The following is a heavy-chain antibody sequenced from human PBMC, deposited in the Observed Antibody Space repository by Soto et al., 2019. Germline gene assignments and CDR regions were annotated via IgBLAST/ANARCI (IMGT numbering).Heavy chain of an antibody. CDR3: AKSSKLQLDKDAFDI. J-gene: IGHJ3*02. Sequence: EVQLVESGGGLVQPGRSLRLSCAASGFTFADYAMHWVRQAPGKGLEWVSGISWNSGSIGYAYSVKGRFTISRDNAKNSMYLQMNSLRAEDTALYYCAKSSKLQLDKDAFDIWGQGKMVTVSS. CDR2: ISWNSGSI. V-gene: IGHV3-9*01. CDR1: GFTFADYA. D-gene: IGHD6-13*01.